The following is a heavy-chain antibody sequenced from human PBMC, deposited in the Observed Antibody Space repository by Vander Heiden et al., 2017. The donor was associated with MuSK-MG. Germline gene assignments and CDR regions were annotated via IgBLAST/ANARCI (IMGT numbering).Heavy chain of an antibody. D-gene: IGHD3-10*01. CDR3: S. J-gene: IGHJ6*03. CDR2: LIHTPGIV. CDR1: GGTFSSYT. V-gene: IGHV1-69*10. Sequence: HVQLVQSGAEVPEPGSSVTVSCRASGGTFSSYTVTWVRRPPGQALAFVGGLIHTPGIVIYAQKVQGRVIINAYKDTSTVYTAFKSLRGEDTEVEDGSWG.